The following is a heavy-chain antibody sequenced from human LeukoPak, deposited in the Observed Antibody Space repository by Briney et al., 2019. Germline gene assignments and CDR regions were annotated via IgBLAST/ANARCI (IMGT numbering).Heavy chain of an antibody. D-gene: IGHD2-2*01. CDR3: ARGVRYQLLEGDWFDP. CDR1: GYTFTGYY. CDR2: INPNSGGT. V-gene: IGHV1-2*02. J-gene: IGHJ5*02. Sequence: ASVKVSCKASGYTFTGYYMHWVRQAPGQGLEWMGWINPNSGGTNYAQKFQGRVTMTRDTSISTAYMELSRLRSDDTAVYYCARGVRYQLLEGDWFDPWGQGTLVTVSS.